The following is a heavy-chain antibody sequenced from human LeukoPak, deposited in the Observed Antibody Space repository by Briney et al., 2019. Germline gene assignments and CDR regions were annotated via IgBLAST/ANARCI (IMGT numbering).Heavy chain of an antibody. V-gene: IGHV4-4*02. CDR1: GGSITNTNY. J-gene: IGHJ4*02. CDR2: VNLQGST. Sequence: PSETLSLTCGVSGGSITNTNYWTWVRQPPGKGLEWIVEVNLQGSTNYNPSLMGRVAIAVDTSENHISLQLTSVTAADTAVYYCAREGGPYRPLDYSGQGTLVTVSS. CDR3: AREGGPYRPLDY.